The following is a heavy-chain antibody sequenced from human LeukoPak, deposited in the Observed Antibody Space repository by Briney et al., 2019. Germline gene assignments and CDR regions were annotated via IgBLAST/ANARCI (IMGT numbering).Heavy chain of an antibody. D-gene: IGHD5-24*01. CDR2: INPNSGGT. V-gene: IGHV1-2*04. J-gene: IGHJ4*02. Sequence: ASVKVSCKASGYTFTGYYMHWARQAPGQGLEWMGWINPNSGGTNYAQKFQGWVTMTRDTSISTAYMELSRLRSDDTAVYYCARDLGDGYTLDYWGQGTLVTVSS. CDR3: ARDLGDGYTLDY. CDR1: GYTFTGYY.